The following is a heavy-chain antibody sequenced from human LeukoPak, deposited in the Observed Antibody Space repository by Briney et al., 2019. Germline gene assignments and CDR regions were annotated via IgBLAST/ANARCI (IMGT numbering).Heavy chain of an antibody. V-gene: IGHV4-59*11. CDR3: AGGIPVENYYFDY. CDR1: GGSISSHY. Sequence: PSETLSLTCTVSGGSISSHYWSWIRQPPGKGLEWIGYMYHSGSTNYNPSLKSRVTISVDTSKNQFSLKLSSVTAADTAVYYCAGGIPVENYYFDYWGQGTLVTVSS. CDR2: MYHSGST. J-gene: IGHJ4*02. D-gene: IGHD5-24*01.